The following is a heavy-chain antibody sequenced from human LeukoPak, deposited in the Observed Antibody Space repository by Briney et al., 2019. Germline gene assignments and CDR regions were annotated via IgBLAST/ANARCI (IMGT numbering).Heavy chain of an antibody. Sequence: GGSLRLSCAASGFTFSGSAIHWVRQARGKGLVWVSRINGDGSFTSYADSVKGRFTISRDNAKNTVYLWMNSLRPEDAAMYYCARGRCIDPPCVEHFQPWGQGTLVTVSS. J-gene: IGHJ1*01. CDR2: INGDGSFT. CDR1: GFTFSGSA. D-gene: IGHD3-9*01. V-gene: IGHV3-74*01. CDR3: ARGRCIDPPCVEHFQP.